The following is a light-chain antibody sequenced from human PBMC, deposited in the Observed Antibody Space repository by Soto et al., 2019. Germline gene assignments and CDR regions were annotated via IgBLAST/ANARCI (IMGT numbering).Light chain of an antibody. CDR1: QSVSSNY. CDR2: GAF. V-gene: IGKV3-20*01. Sequence: EIVLTQSPGTLSLSPGERATFSCRASQSVSSNYLAWYQQKPGQAPRLLIYGAFKRATGIPDRFSGSGSGTDFTLTISRMEAEDFAVYCCQQYGSSPRTFGRGTKVDIK. J-gene: IGKJ1*01. CDR3: QQYGSSPRT.